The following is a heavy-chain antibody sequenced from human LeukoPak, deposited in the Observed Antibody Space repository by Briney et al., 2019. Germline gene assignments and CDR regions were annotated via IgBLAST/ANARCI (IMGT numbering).Heavy chain of an antibody. Sequence: GGSLRLSCAASGFTFSSYSMNWVRQAPGKGLEWVSVIYRGATTYYADSVKGRFTISRDNSKNTLYLQMNSLRAEDTAVYYCATHLGSGSFYNAVGYWGQGTLVTVSS. J-gene: IGHJ4*02. V-gene: IGHV3-53*01. CDR1: GFTFSSYS. D-gene: IGHD3-10*01. CDR2: IYRGATT. CDR3: ATHLGSGSFYNAVGY.